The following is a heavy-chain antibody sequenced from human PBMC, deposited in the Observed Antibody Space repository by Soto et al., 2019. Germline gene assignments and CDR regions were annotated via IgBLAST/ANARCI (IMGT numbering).Heavy chain of an antibody. D-gene: IGHD2-15*01. Sequence: PGGSLRLSCGASGFTFSSYSMNWVRQAPGKGLEWVSSISSSSYIYYADSVKGRFTISRDNAKNSLYLQMNSLRAEDTAVYYCATEVVVVAATRSYYWGQGTLVTVSS. CDR1: GFTFSSYS. V-gene: IGHV3-21*01. CDR3: ATEVVVVAATRSYY. J-gene: IGHJ4*02. CDR2: ISSSSYI.